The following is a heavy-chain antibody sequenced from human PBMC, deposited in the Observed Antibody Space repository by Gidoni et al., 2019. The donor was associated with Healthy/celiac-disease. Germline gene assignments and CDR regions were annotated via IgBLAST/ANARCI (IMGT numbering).Heavy chain of an antibody. Sequence: QVQLQESGPGLVKPSETLSLTCAVSGYSISSGYYWGWIRQPPGKGLEWIGSIYHSGSTYYNPSLKSRVTISVDTSKNQFSLKLSSVTAADTAVYYCARVGYNWNDDDAFDIWGQGTMVTVSS. D-gene: IGHD1-1*01. CDR2: IYHSGST. J-gene: IGHJ3*02. V-gene: IGHV4-38-2*01. CDR3: ARVGYNWNDDDAFDI. CDR1: GYSISSGYY.